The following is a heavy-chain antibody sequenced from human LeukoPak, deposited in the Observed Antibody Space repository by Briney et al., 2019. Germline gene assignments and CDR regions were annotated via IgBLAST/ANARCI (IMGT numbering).Heavy chain of an antibody. Sequence: PSETLSLTCTVSGGSISSYYWSWIRQPAGKGLEWIGRIYTSGSTNYNPSLKSRVTMSVDTSKNQFSLKLSSVTAADTAVYYCARDEYYDFWSGYSNWFDPWGQGTLVTVSS. J-gene: IGHJ5*02. CDR3: ARDEYYDFWSGYSNWFDP. CDR1: GGSISSYY. CDR2: IYTSGST. D-gene: IGHD3-3*01. V-gene: IGHV4-4*07.